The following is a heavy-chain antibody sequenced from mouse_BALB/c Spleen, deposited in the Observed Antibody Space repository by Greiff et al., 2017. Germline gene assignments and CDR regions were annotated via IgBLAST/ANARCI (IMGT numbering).Heavy chain of an antibody. CDR3: ARSRTGY. Sequence: VQLQPSGAELVRPGSSVKISCKASGYAFRSYWMNWVKQRPGQGLAWIGQIYPGDGDTNYNGKFKGKATLTADKSSSTAYMQLSSLTSEDSAVYFCARSRTGYWGQGTTLTVAS. CDR2: IYPGDGDT. J-gene: IGHJ2*01. V-gene: IGHV1-80*01. CDR1: GYAFRSYW.